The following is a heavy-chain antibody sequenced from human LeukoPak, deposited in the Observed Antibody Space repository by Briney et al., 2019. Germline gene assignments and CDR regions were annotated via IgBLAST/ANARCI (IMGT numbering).Heavy chain of an antibody. CDR1: GGTFSSYA. Sequence: SVKVSCKASGGTFSSYAISWVRQAPGQGLEWMGGIIPIFGTANYAQKFQGRVTITADESTSTAYMELSSLRSEDTAVYYCAREVVATGYYFDYWGQGTLVTVSS. CDR3: AREVVATGYYFDY. J-gene: IGHJ4*02. D-gene: IGHD5-12*01. V-gene: IGHV1-69*13. CDR2: IIPIFGTA.